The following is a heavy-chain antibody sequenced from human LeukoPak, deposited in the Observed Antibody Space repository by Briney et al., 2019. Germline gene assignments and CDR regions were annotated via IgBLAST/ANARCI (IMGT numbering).Heavy chain of an antibody. CDR1: GFTFSSYG. CDR3: AKDLWFGESSPFDY. Sequence: PGGSLRLSCAASGFTFSSYGMHWVRQAPGKGLEWVAVISYDGSNKYYADPVKGRFTISRDNSKNTLYLQMNSLRAEDTAVYYCAKDLWFGESSPFDYWGQGTLVTVSS. D-gene: IGHD3-10*01. J-gene: IGHJ4*02. CDR2: ISYDGSNK. V-gene: IGHV3-30*18.